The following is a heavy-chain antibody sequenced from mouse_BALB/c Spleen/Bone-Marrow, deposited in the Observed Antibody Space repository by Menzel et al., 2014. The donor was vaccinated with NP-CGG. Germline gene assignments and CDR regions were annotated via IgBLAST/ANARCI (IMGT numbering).Heavy chain of an antibody. J-gene: IGHJ2*01. Sequence: QVQLQQPGAVPMMPGAPVYLSRKATGYTFSSYWIEGVKERAGHGLEWIGEILPGSGSTNYNEKFKGKATFTADTSSNTAYMQLSSLTSEDSAVYYCARRGWLLLYCFDYWGQGTTLTVSS. CDR3: ARRGWLLLYCFDY. CDR2: ILPGSGST. CDR1: GYTFSSYW. D-gene: IGHD2-3*01. V-gene: IGHV1-9*01.